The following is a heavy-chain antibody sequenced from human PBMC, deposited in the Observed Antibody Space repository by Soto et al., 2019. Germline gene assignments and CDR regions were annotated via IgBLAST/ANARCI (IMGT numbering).Heavy chain of an antibody. V-gene: IGHV4-34*01. CDR2: INHSGST. J-gene: IGHJ4*02. Sequence: QVQLQQWGAGLLKPSETLSLTCAVYSGSFSGYYWSWIRQPPGKGLEWIGEINHSGSTNCNPSLKSRVTISVDTSKNQFSLKLSAVTAADTAVYYCARGPPRNSGYYYLFDYWGQGTLVTVSS. CDR3: ARGPPRNSGYYYLFDY. CDR1: SGSFSGYY. D-gene: IGHD3-22*01.